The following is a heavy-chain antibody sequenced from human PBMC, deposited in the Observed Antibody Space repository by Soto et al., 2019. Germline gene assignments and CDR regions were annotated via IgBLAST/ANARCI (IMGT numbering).Heavy chain of an antibody. Sequence: ASVKVSCKASANTFSRFDFNWVRQATGQGLEWVGWVNPETGDTGYAQKFEGRVSLTRDTSMSTVYMELSSLRSEDTAVYYCARGDSSVKMDSWGQGTQVTVSS. D-gene: IGHD6-19*01. V-gene: IGHV1-8*01. CDR2: VNPETGDT. CDR1: ANTFSRFD. CDR3: ARGDSSVKMDS. J-gene: IGHJ4*02.